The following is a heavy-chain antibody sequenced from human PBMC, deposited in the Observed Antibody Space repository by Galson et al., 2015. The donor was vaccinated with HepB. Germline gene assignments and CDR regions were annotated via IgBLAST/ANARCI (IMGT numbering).Heavy chain of an antibody. V-gene: IGHV3-48*02. J-gene: IGHJ6*02. D-gene: IGHD6-6*01. CDR1: GFTFSSYS. Sequence: LRLSCAASGFTFSSYSMNWVRQAPGKGLEWVSYISSSSSTIYYADSVKGRFTISRDNAKNSLYLQMNSLRDEDTAVYYCAGISIYEYSSSSRYYYYGMDVWGQGTTVTVSS. CDR3: AGISIYEYSSSSRYYYYGMDV. CDR2: ISSSSSTI.